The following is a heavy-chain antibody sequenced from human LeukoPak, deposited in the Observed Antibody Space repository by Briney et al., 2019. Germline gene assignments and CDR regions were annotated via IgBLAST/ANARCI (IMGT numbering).Heavy chain of an antibody. CDR2: VGGSGDST. Sequence: GGSLRLSCAASGFTFSDYAMTWVRQAPGKGLEWVSAVGGSGDSTYHADSVKGRFTISRDNSKNTLYLQMNSLRAEDTAVYYCARDQKTYYYDSSGYYGTDYWGQGTLVTVSS. CDR1: GFTFSDYA. D-gene: IGHD3-22*01. V-gene: IGHV3-23*01. CDR3: ARDQKTYYYDSSGYYGTDY. J-gene: IGHJ4*02.